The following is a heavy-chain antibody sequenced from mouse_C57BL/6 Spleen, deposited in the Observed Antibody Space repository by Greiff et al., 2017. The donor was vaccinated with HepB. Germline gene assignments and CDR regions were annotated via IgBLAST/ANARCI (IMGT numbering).Heavy chain of an antibody. CDR1: GYTFTDYE. CDR3: TRSDLLRFDY. Sequence: VKLMESGAELVRPGASVTLSCKASGYTFTDYEMHWVKQTPVHGLEWIGAIDPETGGTAYNQKFKGKAILTADKSSSTAYMELRSLTSEDSAVYYCTRSDLLRFDYWGQGTTLTVSS. V-gene: IGHV1-15*01. D-gene: IGHD2-1*01. J-gene: IGHJ2*01. CDR2: IDPETGGT.